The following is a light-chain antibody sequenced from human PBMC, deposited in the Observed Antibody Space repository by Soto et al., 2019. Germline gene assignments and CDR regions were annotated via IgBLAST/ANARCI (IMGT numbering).Light chain of an antibody. CDR2: GTS. Sequence: ASPSLSEREKITLSARAIQSVNSNLAWYQQKAGQAPRLLIYGTSTRATGIPARFSGSGSGTDFTLTIIRLEPQDFAVDYCQQRRNWFTCGQGTRLEI. J-gene: IGKJ5*01. CDR3: QQRRNWFT. V-gene: IGKV3D-11*03. CDR1: QSVNSN.